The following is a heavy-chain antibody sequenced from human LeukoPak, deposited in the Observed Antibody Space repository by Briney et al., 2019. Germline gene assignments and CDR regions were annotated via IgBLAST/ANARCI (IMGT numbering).Heavy chain of an antibody. CDR1: GYTFTSYD. CDR3: ARGPHRYCSGGSCVIDY. D-gene: IGHD2-15*01. Sequence: ASVKVSCKASGYTFTSYDINWVRQATGQGLEWMGWMNPNSGNTGYAQKFQGRVTMTRNTSISTAYMELSSLRSEDTAVYYCARGPHRYCSGGSCVIDYWGQGTLVTVSS. J-gene: IGHJ4*02. CDR2: MNPNSGNT. V-gene: IGHV1-8*01.